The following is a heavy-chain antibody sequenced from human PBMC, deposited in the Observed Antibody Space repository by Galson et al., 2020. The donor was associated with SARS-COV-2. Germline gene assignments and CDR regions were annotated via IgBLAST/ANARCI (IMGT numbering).Heavy chain of an antibody. CDR2: IDPSDSYT. J-gene: IGHJ4*02. V-gene: IGHV5-10-1*01. D-gene: IGHD6-13*01. Sequence: HGESLKLSCKGSGYSFTSYWISWVRQMPGKGLEWMGRIDPSDSYTNYSPSFQGHVTISADKSISTAYLQWSSLKASDTAMYYCARTEAAAGIWFDYWGQGTLVTVSS. CDR3: ARTEAAAGIWFDY. CDR1: GYSFTSYW.